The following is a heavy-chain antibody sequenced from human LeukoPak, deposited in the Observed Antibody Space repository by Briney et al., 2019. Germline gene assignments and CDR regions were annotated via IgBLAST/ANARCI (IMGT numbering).Heavy chain of an antibody. CDR2: INAANGNT. CDR1: GYNFVSYA. D-gene: IGHD3-10*01. Sequence: ASVKVSCKTSGYNFVSYAIHWVRQAPGQRLEWMGWINAANGNTKYSQKFQGRITITRDTSASTAYMDLSGLTSEDTAVYYCARDLSVFRYYFDFWGQGTLVTVSS. CDR3: ARDLSVFRYYFDF. J-gene: IGHJ4*02. V-gene: IGHV1-3*01.